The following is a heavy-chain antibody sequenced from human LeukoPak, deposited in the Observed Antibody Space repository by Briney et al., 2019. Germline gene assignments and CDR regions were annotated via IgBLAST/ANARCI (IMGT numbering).Heavy chain of an antibody. CDR3: ARGGLPYYDFWSGYQEPYYYGMDV. CDR1: GLTVSSNY. D-gene: IGHD3-3*01. J-gene: IGHJ6*02. CDR2: IYSGGST. Sequence: GGSLRLSCAASGLTVSSNYMSWVRQAPGKGLEWVSVIYSGGSTDYVDSVKGRFTISRDNAKNSLYLQMNSLRAEDTAVYYCARGGLPYYDFWSGYQEPYYYGMDVWGQGTTVTVSS. V-gene: IGHV3-53*01.